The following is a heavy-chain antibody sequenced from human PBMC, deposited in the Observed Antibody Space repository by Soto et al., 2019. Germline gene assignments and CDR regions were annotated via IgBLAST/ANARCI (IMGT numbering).Heavy chain of an antibody. CDR2: ISYDGSNK. V-gene: IGHV3-30*18. D-gene: IGHD5-18*01. CDR1: GFTFSSYG. Sequence: GGSLRLSCAASGFTFSSYGMHWVRQAPGKGLEWVAVISYDGSNKYYADSVKGRFTISRDNSKNTLYLQMNSLRAEDTAVYYCAKWLDTYYYYGMDVWGQGTTVTVSS. CDR3: AKWLDTYYYYGMDV. J-gene: IGHJ6*02.